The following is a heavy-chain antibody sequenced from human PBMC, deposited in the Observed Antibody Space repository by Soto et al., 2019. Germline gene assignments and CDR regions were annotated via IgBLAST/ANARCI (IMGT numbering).Heavy chain of an antibody. D-gene: IGHD3-3*01. J-gene: IGHJ5*02. CDR2: IKQDGSEK. CDR1: GFTFSSYW. Sequence: EVQLVESGGGLVQPGGSLRLSCAASGFTFSSYWMSWVRQAPGKGLEWVANIKQDGSEKYYVDSVKGRFTISRDNAKNSLYLQMNSLRAEDTAVYYCARDGDRTYYDFWSGYYTGGGWFDPWGQGTLVTVSS. V-gene: IGHV3-7*03. CDR3: ARDGDRTYYDFWSGYYTGGGWFDP.